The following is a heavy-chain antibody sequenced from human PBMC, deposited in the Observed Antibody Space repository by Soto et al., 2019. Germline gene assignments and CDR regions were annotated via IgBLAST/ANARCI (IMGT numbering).Heavy chain of an antibody. CDR2: VSPIGTP. J-gene: IGHJ6*04. Sequence: QVQLQESDPGLVKPSQTLSLTCSVSGDSISGGYYWSWIRQHPGKGLEWIGYVSPIGTPYYSPSLSSRVSISMHTSKNQLSLEVRSVSAADTAVYYCARDRGSYGMDVWGKGTTVTVSS. CDR3: ARDRGSYGMDV. V-gene: IGHV4-31*03. CDR1: GDSISGGYY.